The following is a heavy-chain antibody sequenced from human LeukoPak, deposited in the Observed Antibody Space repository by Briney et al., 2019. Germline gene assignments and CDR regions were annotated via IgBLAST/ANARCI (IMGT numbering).Heavy chain of an antibody. D-gene: IGHD5-18*01. J-gene: IGHJ6*02. V-gene: IGHV4-59*12. CDR3: ARVGTAMVTQKHNYYYYYGMDV. CDR1: GVSISSYY. Sequence: PSETLSLTCTGSGVSISSYYWSWIRQPPGKGLEWIGYIYYSGSTNYNPSLKSRVTISVDTSKDQFSLKLSSVTAADTAVYYCARVGTAMVTQKHNYYYYYGMDVWGQGTTVTVSS. CDR2: IYYSGST.